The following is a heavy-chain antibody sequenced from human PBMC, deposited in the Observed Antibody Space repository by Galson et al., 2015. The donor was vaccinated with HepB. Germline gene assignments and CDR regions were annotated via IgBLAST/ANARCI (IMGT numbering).Heavy chain of an antibody. D-gene: IGHD2/OR15-2a*01. CDR3: ANRRSSHKYYGVDV. CDR2: ISGSGASK. Sequence: SLRLSCATSGFTFFNFAMTWVRQAPGKGLEWVSAISGSGASKFYADSVKGRFTLFRDDSKNTLYLQMDSLRADDSAIYYCANRRSSHKYYGVDVWGQGATVTVSS. V-gene: IGHV3-23*01. CDR1: GFTFFNFA. J-gene: IGHJ6*02.